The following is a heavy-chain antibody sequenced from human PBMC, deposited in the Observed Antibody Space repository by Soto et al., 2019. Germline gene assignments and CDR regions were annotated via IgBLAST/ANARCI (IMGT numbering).Heavy chain of an antibody. V-gene: IGHV3-48*03. CDR1: GCTFSSYE. J-gene: IGHJ4*02. CDR2: ISSSGSTI. Sequence: EVQLVESGGGLVQPGGSLRLSCAASGCTFSSYEMNWVRQAPGKGLEWVSYISSSGSTIYYADSVKGRFSISRDNAKNSLHLPMNSLSAEDTAVYYCARGARWGIVATRCDYWGQGTLVTVSS. D-gene: IGHD5-12*01. CDR3: ARGARWGIVATRCDY.